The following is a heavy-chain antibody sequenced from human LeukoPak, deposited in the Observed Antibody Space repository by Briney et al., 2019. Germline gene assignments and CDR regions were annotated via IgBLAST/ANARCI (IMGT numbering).Heavy chain of an antibody. V-gene: IGHV3-9*01. CDR1: GFTFGDYA. CDR3: AKEVVVVPAAMISRGGFDY. D-gene: IGHD2-2*01. Sequence: QSGGSLRLSCAASGFTFGDYAMSWFRQAPWKGLEWVSGISWNSGSIGYADSVKGRFTISRDNAKNSLYLQMNSLRAEDTALYYCAKEVVVVPAAMISRGGFDYWGQGTLVTVSS. CDR2: ISWNSGSI. J-gene: IGHJ4*02.